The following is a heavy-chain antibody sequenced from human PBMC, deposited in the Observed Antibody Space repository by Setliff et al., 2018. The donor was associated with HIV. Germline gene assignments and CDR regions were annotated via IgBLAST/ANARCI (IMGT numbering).Heavy chain of an antibody. D-gene: IGHD3-10*01. CDR2: INAGNGNT. CDR1: GYTFTSYA. V-gene: IGHV1-3*01. CDR3: ARGRGASGAFDI. Sequence: ASVKVSCKASGYTFTSYAMHWVRQAPGQRLEWMGWINAGNGNTKYSQKFQGRVTITRDTSASTAYMELSSLRSEDTAVYYCARGRGASGAFDIWGQGTMATVSS. J-gene: IGHJ3*02.